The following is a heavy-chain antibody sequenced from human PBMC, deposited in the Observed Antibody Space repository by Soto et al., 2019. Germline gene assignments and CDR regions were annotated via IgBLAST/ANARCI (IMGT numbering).Heavy chain of an antibody. J-gene: IGHJ4*02. CDR2: IYYSGST. CDR3: ARVGYSYVFDY. Sequence: PSETLSLTCTVSGGSTSSYYWSWIRQPPGKGLEWIGYIYYSGSTNYNPSLKSRVTISVDTSKNQFSLKLSSVTAADTAVYYCARVGYSYVFDYWGQGTLVTVSS. V-gene: IGHV4-59*01. D-gene: IGHD5-18*01. CDR1: GGSTSSYY.